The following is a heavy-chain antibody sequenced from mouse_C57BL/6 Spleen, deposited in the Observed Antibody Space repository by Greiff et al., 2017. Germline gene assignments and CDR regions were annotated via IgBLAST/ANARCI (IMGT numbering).Heavy chain of an antibody. V-gene: IGHV1-82*01. D-gene: IGHD6-5*01. J-gene: IGHJ3*01. CDR2: IYPGDGDT. CDR1: GYAFSSSW. CDR3: AREGVLSFAY. Sequence: QVQLKQSGPELVKPGASVKISCKASGYAFSSSWMNWVKQRPGKGLEWIGRIYPGDGDTNYNGKFKGKATLTADTSSSTAYMPLSSLTSEDSAVYFCAREGVLSFAYWGRGALVTVSA.